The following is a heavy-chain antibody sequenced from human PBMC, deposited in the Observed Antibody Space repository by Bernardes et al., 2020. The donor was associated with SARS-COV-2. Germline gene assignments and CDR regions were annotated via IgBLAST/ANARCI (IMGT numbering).Heavy chain of an antibody. CDR3: ARECKKRDLVWFGEPDYYCYGMDV. Sequence: SVKFSCNASGYTFTSYGITWVRQAPGQGLEWMGWISAYNGNTNHAQKLQGRVTMTTDTSTSTAYMELRSLRSDDTAVYYCARECKKRDLVWFGEPDYYCYGMDVWGQGTTVTVSS. D-gene: IGHD3-10*01. CDR2: ISAYNGNT. CDR1: GYTFTSYG. V-gene: IGHV1-18*01. J-gene: IGHJ6*02.